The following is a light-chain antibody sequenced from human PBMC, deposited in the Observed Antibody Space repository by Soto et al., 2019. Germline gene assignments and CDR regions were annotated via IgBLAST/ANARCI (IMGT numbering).Light chain of an antibody. CDR3: SSYTTSSTRV. V-gene: IGLV2-14*03. J-gene: IGLJ1*01. CDR2: DVA. Sequence: QSVLTQPASVSGFPGQSITISCTGSSSDVGGFNFVSWYQQHPGKAPKLMIYDVASRPSGVSNRFSGSRSGNTASLTISGLQTEDEADYYCSSYTTSSTRVFGTGTKVTVL. CDR1: SSDVGGFNF.